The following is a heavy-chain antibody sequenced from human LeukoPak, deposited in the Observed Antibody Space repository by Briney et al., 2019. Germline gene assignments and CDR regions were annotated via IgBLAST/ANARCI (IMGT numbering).Heavy chain of an antibody. D-gene: IGHD6-19*01. V-gene: IGHV1-69*05. Sequence: SVKVSYKASGGTFNTYALSGVRQAPGQGREGMGGGLPSFGKGNNSQELQGKVTITTDKSTTTTYVELRSLSSEDTAVYLCERSFHKCGWYHDYWGQGTLVTVSS. CDR3: ERSFHKCGWYHDY. J-gene: IGHJ4*02. CDR1: GGTFNTYA. CDR2: GLPSFGKG.